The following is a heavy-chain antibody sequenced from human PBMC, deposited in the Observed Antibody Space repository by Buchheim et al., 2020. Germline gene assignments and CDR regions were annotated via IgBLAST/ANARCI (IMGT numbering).Heavy chain of an antibody. CDR1: GFTFSSYA. V-gene: IGHV3-30*04. D-gene: IGHD6-19*01. J-gene: IGHJ4*02. Sequence: QVQLVESGGGVVQPGRSLRLSCAASGFTFSSYAMHWVRQAPGKGLEWVAVISYDGSNKYYADSVTGRFTISRDNSKNTLYLQMNSLRAEDTAVYYCARDRVVAVAGTVDYWGQGTL. CDR2: ISYDGSNK. CDR3: ARDRVVAVAGTVDY.